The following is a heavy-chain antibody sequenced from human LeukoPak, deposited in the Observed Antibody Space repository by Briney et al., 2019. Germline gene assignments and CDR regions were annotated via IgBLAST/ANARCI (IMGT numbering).Heavy chain of an antibody. V-gene: IGHV3-30*02. CDR2: IQYDGINK. D-gene: IGHD2-21*02. CDR3: VKSSSSQTAEDF. CDR1: GFDFSNYG. Sequence: GGSLRLSCAASGFDFSNYGMHWVRQAPSKGLEWVTFIQYDGINKYYGDSVRGRFTISRDNSKNTLYLQMHSLRVEDTAMYYCVKSSSSQTAEDFWGQGTLVTVSS. J-gene: IGHJ4*02.